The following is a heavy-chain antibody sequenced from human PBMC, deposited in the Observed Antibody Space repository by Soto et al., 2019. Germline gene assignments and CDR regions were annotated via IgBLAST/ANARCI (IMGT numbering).Heavy chain of an antibody. CDR1: GGSISSYY. V-gene: IGHV4-59*01. J-gene: IGHJ6*02. CDR3: AREEYRWQESGGMDG. CDR2: IYYSGST. D-gene: IGHD6-6*01. Sequence: ASETLSLTCTVSGGSISSYYWSWIRQPPGKGLEWIGYIYYSGSTNYNPSLKSRVTISVDTSKNQFSLKLSSVTAADTAVYYCAREEYRWQESGGMDGWGQGNTVRVSS.